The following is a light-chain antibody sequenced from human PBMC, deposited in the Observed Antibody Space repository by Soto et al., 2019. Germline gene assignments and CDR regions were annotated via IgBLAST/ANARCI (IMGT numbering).Light chain of an antibody. Sequence: QSALTQPASVSGAPGQSITISCTGTSSDVGSYNLVSWYQQHPGKAPKLMIYGGSKRHAGVSNRFSGSKSGNTASLTISGLQAEDEADYYCCSYAGSSTLVFGGGTKVTVL. V-gene: IGLV2-23*01. J-gene: IGLJ2*01. CDR1: SSDVGSYNL. CDR3: CSYAGSSTLV. CDR2: GGS.